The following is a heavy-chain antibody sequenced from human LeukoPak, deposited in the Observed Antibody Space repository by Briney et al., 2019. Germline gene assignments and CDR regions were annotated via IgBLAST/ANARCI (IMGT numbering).Heavy chain of an antibody. CDR2: IYHSGLT. V-gene: IGHV4-4*02. D-gene: IGHD2-2*01. J-gene: IGHJ6*02. Sequence: SETLSLTCDVSGGSVSSSNWWSWVRQPPGKGLEWIGEIYHSGLTNYNPSLKSRVTISVDKSKNQFSLKLTSVTAADTAVYYCARHDCTTTSCLYFYGMDVWGQGTTVTVSS. CDR1: GGSVSSSNW. CDR3: ARHDCTTTSCLYFYGMDV.